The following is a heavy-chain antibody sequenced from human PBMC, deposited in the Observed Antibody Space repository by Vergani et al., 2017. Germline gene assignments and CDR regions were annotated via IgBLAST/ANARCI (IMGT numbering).Heavy chain of an antibody. Sequence: QVQLVQSGAEVKKPGSSVKVSCKASGGTFSSYAISWVRQAPGQGLEWMGRIIPIFGTANYAQKLQGRVTITADESTSTAYMELSSLRSEDTAVYYCARDLPYSSSPYYFDYWGRGTLVTVSS. V-gene: IGHV1-69*13. CDR2: IIPIFGTA. D-gene: IGHD6-13*01. CDR1: GGTFSSYA. J-gene: IGHJ4*02. CDR3: ARDLPYSSSPYYFDY.